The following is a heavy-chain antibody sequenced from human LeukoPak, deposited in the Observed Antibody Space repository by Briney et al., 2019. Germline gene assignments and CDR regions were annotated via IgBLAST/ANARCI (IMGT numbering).Heavy chain of an antibody. CDR1: GFTLANCA. V-gene: IGHV3-11*01. J-gene: IGHJ4*02. D-gene: IGHD6-19*01. CDR2: ISSSGSTI. Sequence: GGSLRLSCAASGFTLANCAMTWLRQAPGKGLEWVSYISSSGSTIYYADSVKGRFTISRDNAKNSLCLQMNSLRAEDTAVYYCARARGSGWSYYFDYWGQGTLVTVSP. CDR3: ARARGSGWSYYFDY.